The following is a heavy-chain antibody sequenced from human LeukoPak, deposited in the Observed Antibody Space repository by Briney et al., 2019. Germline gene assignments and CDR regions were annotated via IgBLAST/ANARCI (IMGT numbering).Heavy chain of an antibody. D-gene: IGHD4-17*01. CDR1: GGSISSGSYY. J-gene: IGHJ4*02. CDR2: IYTSGST. V-gene: IGHV4-61*02. Sequence: PSQTLSLTCTVSGGSISSGSYYWSWIRQPAGKGLEWIGRIYTSGSTNYNPSLKSRVTISVDTSKNQFSLKLSSVTAADTAVYYCARDNGDYVVDYWGQGTPVTVSS. CDR3: ARDNGDYVVDY.